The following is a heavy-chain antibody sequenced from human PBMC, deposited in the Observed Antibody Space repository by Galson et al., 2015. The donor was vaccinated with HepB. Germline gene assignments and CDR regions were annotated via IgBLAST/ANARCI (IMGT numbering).Heavy chain of an antibody. CDR3: APSPQGDSSGPSRSDAFDI. V-gene: IGHV4-30-2*01. Sequence: TLSLTCAVSGGSISSGGYSWSWIRQPPGKGLEWIGYIYHSGSTYYNPSLKSRVTISVDRSKNQFSLKLSSVTAADTAVYYCAPSPQGDSSGPSRSDAFDIWGQGTMVTVSS. J-gene: IGHJ3*02. D-gene: IGHD3-22*01. CDR2: IYHSGST. CDR1: GGSISSGGYS.